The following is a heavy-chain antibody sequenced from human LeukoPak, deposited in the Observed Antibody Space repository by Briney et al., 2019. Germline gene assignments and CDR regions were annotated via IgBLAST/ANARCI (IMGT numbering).Heavy chain of an antibody. CDR1: GGSIMVAAYS. CDR2: IYYSGRT. V-gene: IGHV4-30-2*01. J-gene: IGHJ3*02. D-gene: IGHD4-23*01. CDR3: ARGYGDNSGAFDI. Sequence: PPETLSLTCTVSGGSIMVAAYSWSWIRQPPGKGLEWIGYIYYSGRTCYNPSLKGRVTISLDRSKNQFSLKLSSVTAADTAVYFCARGYGDNSGAFDIWGQGTLVTVSS.